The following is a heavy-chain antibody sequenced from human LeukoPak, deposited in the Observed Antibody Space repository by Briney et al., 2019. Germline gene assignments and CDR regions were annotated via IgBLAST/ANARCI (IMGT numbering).Heavy chain of an antibody. V-gene: IGHV4-34*01. CDR1: VGSFSGYH. J-gene: IGHJ4*02. D-gene: IGHD6-13*01. CDR3: ARDRGGYSSSWFDY. CDR2: VNESGGT. Sequence: RSSETLSLTCAVYVGSFSGYHWNWIRQPPGKGPEWIGEVNESGGTNINPSLRSRVILSVDTSMNQFSLKLISVTAADTAVYYCARDRGGYSSSWFDYWGQGALVTVSS.